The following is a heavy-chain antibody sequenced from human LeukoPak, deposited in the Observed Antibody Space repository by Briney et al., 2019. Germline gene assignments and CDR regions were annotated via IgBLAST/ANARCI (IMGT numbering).Heavy chain of an antibody. CDR1: GGTFSSYA. CDR3: VSGRGRWLQIDY. D-gene: IGHD5-24*01. V-gene: IGHV1-69*01. Sequence: SVKVSCKASGGTFSSYAISWVRQAPGQGLEWMGGIIPIFGTANYAQKFQGRVTITADESTSTAYMELSSLRSEDTAVYYCVSGRGRWLQIDYWGQGTLVTVSS. J-gene: IGHJ4*02. CDR2: IIPIFGTA.